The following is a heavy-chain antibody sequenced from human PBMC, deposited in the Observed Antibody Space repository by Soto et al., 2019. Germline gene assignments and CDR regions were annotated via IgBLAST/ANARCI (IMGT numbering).Heavy chain of an antibody. J-gene: IGHJ6*02. CDR3: ARDSTDYYYGMDV. CDR2: ISWNSSYI. CDR1: GFTFDDYA. V-gene: IGHV3-9*01. Sequence: PGGSLRLSCAASGFTFDDYAMHWVWQAPGKGLEWVSGISWNSSYIYYADSVKGRFTISRDNAKNSLYLQMNSLRAEDTAVYYCARDSTDYYYGMDVWGQGTTVTVSS. D-gene: IGHD4-17*01.